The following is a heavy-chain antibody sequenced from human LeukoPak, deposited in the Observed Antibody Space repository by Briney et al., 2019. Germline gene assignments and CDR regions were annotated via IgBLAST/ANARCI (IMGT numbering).Heavy chain of an antibody. CDR3: AREFILRRHLLVATDGGYWFDP. V-gene: IGHV1-18*01. D-gene: IGHD5-12*01. CDR1: GGTFSSYG. Sequence: GASVKVSCKASGGTFSSYGISWVRQAPGQGLEWMGWISAYNGNTNYAQKLQGRVTMTTDTSTSTAYMELRSLRSDDTAVYYCAREFILRRHLLVATDGGYWFDPWGQGTLVTVSS. J-gene: IGHJ5*02. CDR2: ISAYNGNT.